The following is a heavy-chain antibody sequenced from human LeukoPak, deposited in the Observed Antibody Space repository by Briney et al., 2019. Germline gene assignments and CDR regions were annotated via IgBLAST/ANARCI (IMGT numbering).Heavy chain of an antibody. Sequence: ASVKVSCKASGYTFTDYFLHWVRQAPGQGLEWMGWINPNSGGTNYAQKFQGRVTMTRDTSISTAYMELSRLRSDDTAVYYCARRGSPFLTGYSERLNWFDPWGQGTLVTVSS. CDR3: ARRGSPFLTGYSERLNWFDP. CDR2: INPNSGGT. D-gene: IGHD3-9*01. J-gene: IGHJ5*02. CDR1: GYTFTDYF. V-gene: IGHV1-2*02.